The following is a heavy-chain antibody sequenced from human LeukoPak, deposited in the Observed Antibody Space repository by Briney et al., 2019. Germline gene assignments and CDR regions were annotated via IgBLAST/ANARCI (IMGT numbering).Heavy chain of an antibody. D-gene: IGHD2-8*01. CDR2: IYYSGST. CDR3: ARFVVLMVYAPDYFDY. J-gene: IGHJ4*02. V-gene: IGHV4-59*11. Sequence: SETLSLTCTVSGGSISSHYWSWIRQPPGKGLEWIGYIYYSGSTNYNPSLKGRVTISVDTSKNQFSLKLSSVTAADTAVYYCARFVVLMVYAPDYFDYWGQGTLVTVSS. CDR1: GGSISSHY.